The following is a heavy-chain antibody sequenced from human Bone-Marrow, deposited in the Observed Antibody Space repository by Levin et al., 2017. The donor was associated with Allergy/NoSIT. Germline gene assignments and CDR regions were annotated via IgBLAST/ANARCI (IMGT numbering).Heavy chain of an antibody. Sequence: GESLKISCAASGFIFSRYAMCWVRQAPGKGLEWVSGITDSGDSTYFAASVKGRFTISRDNSKNELYLQMNSLTAEDTALYYCAKSRYPGVAAAADYWGQGTLVTVSS. CDR2: ITDSGDST. V-gene: IGHV3-23*01. D-gene: IGHD6-13*01. J-gene: IGHJ4*02. CDR1: GFIFSRYA. CDR3: AKSRYPGVAAAADY.